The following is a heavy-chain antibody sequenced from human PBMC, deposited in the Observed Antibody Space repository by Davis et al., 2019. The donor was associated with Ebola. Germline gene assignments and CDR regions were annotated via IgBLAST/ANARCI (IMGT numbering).Heavy chain of an antibody. Sequence: SVKVSCKASGGTFSSYAISWVRQAPGQGLEWMGGIIPIFGTANYAQKFQGRVTITADESTSTAYMELSNLRSEDTAVYYCARESSSWAPFDYWGQGTLVTVSS. CDR3: ARESSSWAPFDY. D-gene: IGHD6-6*01. V-gene: IGHV1-69*13. J-gene: IGHJ4*02. CDR2: IIPIFGTA. CDR1: GGTFSSYA.